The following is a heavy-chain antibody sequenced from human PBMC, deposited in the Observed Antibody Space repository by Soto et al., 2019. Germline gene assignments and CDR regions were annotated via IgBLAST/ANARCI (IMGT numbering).Heavy chain of an antibody. V-gene: IGHV3-43*01. Sequence: PGGSLXLSCAASGFXFNGFTMHWVRQAPGKGLEWVSLISWDGRSTFFADSVKGRFTISRDNSKNSLYLQMNSLRPEDTALYYCAKEAGTIYFDFWGQGTLVTVSS. CDR2: ISWDGRST. J-gene: IGHJ4*02. D-gene: IGHD6-19*01. CDR1: GFXFNGFT. CDR3: AKEAGTIYFDF.